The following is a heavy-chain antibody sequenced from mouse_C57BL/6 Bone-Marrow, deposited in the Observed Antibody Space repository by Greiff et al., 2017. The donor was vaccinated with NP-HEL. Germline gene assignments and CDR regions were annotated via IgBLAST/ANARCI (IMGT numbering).Heavy chain of an antibody. CDR3: ARDVDDGYEFAY. J-gene: IGHJ3*01. CDR1: GFTFSSYA. Sequence: DVMLVESGGGLVKPGGSLKLSCAASGFTFSSYAMSWVRQTPEKRLEWVATISDGGSYTYYPDNVKGRFTISRDNAKNNLYLQMSHLKSEDTAMYYCARDVDDGYEFAYWGQGTLVTVSA. CDR2: ISDGGSYT. V-gene: IGHV5-4*01. D-gene: IGHD2-3*01.